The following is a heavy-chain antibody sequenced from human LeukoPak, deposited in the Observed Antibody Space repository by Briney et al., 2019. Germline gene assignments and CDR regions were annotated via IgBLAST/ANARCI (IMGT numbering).Heavy chain of an antibody. J-gene: IGHJ6*04. CDR1: GFTFSSYG. CDR2: ISGSGGST. Sequence: WGTLRLSCAASGFTFSSYGMSWVRQAPGKGLEWVSAISGSGGSTYYADSVKGRFTISRDNAKNSLYLQMNSLRAEDTAVYYCAELGITMIGGVWGKGTTVTISS. CDR3: AELGITMIGGV. D-gene: IGHD3-10*02. V-gene: IGHV3-23*01.